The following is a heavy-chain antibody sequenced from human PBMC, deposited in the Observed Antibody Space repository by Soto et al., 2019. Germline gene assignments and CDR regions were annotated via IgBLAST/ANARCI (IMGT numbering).Heavy chain of an antibody. CDR1: GFTFNDYY. J-gene: IGHJ4*02. CDR2: ISSSSGYT. V-gene: IGHV3-11*06. D-gene: IGHD4-17*01. CDR3: ARGGTTVTDF. Sequence: QVQLVESGGGLVKPGGSLRLSCVASGFTFNDYYMSWIRQAQGKGLEWGSYISSSSGYTNYADSVKGRFTISRDNARNSLYLQMNSLRAEDTAVYYCARGGTTVTDFWGQGTLVTVSS.